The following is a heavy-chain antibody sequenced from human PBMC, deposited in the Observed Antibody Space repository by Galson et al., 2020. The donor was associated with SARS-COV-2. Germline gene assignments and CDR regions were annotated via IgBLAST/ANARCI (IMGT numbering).Heavy chain of an antibody. V-gene: IGHV4-31*03. D-gene: IGHD2-15*01. CDR1: GGSISNEGYY. J-gene: IGHJ3*02. CDR3: ARDNRVEDVKRGALDI. Sequence: ETSETLSLTCTVSGGSISNEGYYWGWIRQHPGKGLEWIASIYFTGSAYYNPSIKRRVTIAVDTSENQFRLRLNFVAAADTAVYYCARDNRVEDVKRGALDIWGQGAMVTVAS. CDR2: IYFTGSA.